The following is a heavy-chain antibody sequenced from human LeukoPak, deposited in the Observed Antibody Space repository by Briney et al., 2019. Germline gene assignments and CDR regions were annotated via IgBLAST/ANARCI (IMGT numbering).Heavy chain of an antibody. Sequence: SETLSLTCTVSGGSISSSSYYWGWIRQPPGKGLEWIGSIYYSGRTYYNPSLKSRATISVDTSKNQFSLKLSSVTAADTAVYYCARSPPEGLNSGYYYVTLDYFDCWGQGTLVTVSS. CDR1: GGSISSSSYY. D-gene: IGHD3-22*01. CDR3: ARSPPEGLNSGYYYVTLDYFDC. V-gene: IGHV4-39*01. CDR2: IYYSGRT. J-gene: IGHJ4*02.